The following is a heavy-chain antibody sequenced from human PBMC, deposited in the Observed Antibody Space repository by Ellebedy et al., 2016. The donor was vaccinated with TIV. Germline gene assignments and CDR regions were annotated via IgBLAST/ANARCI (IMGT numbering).Heavy chain of an antibody. D-gene: IGHD6-13*01. CDR2: ISAYKGNT. CDR1: GYTFTSYG. V-gene: IGHV1-18*04. CDR3: ARLKGSSWYVETRGGYYFDY. Sequence: AASVKVSCKASGYTFTSYGISWVRQAPGQGLEGMGWISAYKGNTNYAQKLQGRVTMTTDTSTSTAYMELRSLRFDDTAVYYCARLKGSSWYVETRGGYYFDYWGQGTLVTVSS. J-gene: IGHJ4*02.